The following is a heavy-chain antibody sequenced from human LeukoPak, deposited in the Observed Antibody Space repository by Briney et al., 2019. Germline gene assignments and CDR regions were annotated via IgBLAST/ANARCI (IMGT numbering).Heavy chain of an antibody. V-gene: IGHV4-30-2*01. Sequence: PSQTLSLTCAVSGGSISSGGYSWSWIRQPPGKGLEWIGYIYHSGSTYYNPSLKSRVTISVDRSKNQFSLKLSSVTAADTAVYYCARGPGSSSFRFDPWGQGTLVTVSS. J-gene: IGHJ5*02. CDR2: IYHSGST. CDR1: GGSISSGGYS. D-gene: IGHD6-6*01. CDR3: ARGPGSSSFRFDP.